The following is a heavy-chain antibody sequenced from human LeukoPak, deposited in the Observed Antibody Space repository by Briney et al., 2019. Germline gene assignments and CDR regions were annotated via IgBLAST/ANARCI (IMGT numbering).Heavy chain of an antibody. D-gene: IGHD2-2*01. CDR3: AKLYCSSTSCSYDY. V-gene: IGHV3-23*01. Sequence: TGGSLRLSCVASGFRFSNNAMSWVRQAPGKGLEWVSSVSKTGGPTSYADSVKGRFTICRDKSKNTLYLQMNSLRAEDTAVYYCAKLYCSSTSCSYDYWGQGTLVTVSS. CDR1: GFRFSNNA. CDR2: VSKTGGPT. J-gene: IGHJ4*02.